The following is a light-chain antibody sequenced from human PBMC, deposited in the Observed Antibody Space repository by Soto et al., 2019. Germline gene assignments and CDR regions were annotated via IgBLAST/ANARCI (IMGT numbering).Light chain of an antibody. CDR2: EVS. V-gene: IGLV2-18*02. CDR3: SSYTSRSTPVV. Sequence: QSALTQPPSVSGSPGQSVTISCTGTSSDVGSNNRVSWYQHPPGTAPKLMIYEVSNRPSGVADRFSGSKSGNTASLTISGLQAEDEADYYCSSYTSRSTPVVFGTGTKLTVL. CDR1: SSDVGSNNR. J-gene: IGLJ1*01.